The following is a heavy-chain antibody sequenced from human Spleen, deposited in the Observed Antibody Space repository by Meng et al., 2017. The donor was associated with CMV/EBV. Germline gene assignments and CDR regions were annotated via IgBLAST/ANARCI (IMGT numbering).Heavy chain of an antibody. CDR2: IDCDDDK. V-gene: IGHV2-70*12. CDR3: VRIVPRTLDWFDP. CDR1: GFSLSTSGMR. J-gene: IGHJ5*02. D-gene: IGHD2-2*01. Sequence: SGPTLVKPTQTLTLTCTFSGFSLSTSGMRVSWIRQPPGKALEWLAHIDCDDDKYCSTSLKTRLTISKATSKNQVVLTMTNMDPVDTATYYCVRIVPRTLDWFDPWGQGTLVTVSS.